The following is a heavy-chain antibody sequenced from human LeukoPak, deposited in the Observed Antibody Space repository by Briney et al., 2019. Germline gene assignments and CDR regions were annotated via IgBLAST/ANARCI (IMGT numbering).Heavy chain of an antibody. CDR2: IKQDGSEK. CDR1: GFTVSSNY. CDR3: AREAKESSGMDV. Sequence: GALRLSCAASGFTVSSNYMSWVRQAPGKGLEWVANIKQDGSEKHSVDSVKGRFTISRDNAKNSLYLQMNSLRAEDTAVYYCAREAKESSGMDVWGKGTTVTVSS. J-gene: IGHJ6*04. V-gene: IGHV3-7*03.